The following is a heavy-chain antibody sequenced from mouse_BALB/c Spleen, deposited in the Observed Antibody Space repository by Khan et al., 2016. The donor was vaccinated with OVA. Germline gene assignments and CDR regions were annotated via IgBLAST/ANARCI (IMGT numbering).Heavy chain of an antibody. J-gene: IGHJ2*01. CDR1: GYSITSDYA. D-gene: IGHD1-1*01. Sequence: EVQLQESGPGLVKPSQSLSLTCTVTGYSITSDYAWNWIRQFPGNKLEWMANITYSGSIGYNPSLKSRISITRDTSKNQFFLQLNSVTTEDTATYYCARDYGSSYFFFDYWGQGTTLTVSS. CDR3: ARDYGSSYFFFDY. V-gene: IGHV3-2*02. CDR2: ITYSGSI.